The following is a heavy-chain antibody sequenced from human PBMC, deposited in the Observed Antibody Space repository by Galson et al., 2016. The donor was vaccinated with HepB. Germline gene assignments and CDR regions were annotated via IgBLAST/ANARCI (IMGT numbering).Heavy chain of an antibody. Sequence: SETLSLTCDVFGGSFSAYYWTWIRQSPGKGLEWIGEINHNGGTNNNPSLESRVTISIDMSRSQLSLNLTSVTAADTALYYCARGRGGGSRRLAISSIRTDAGYYYFDLWGQGTLVTVSP. CDR2: INHNGGT. CDR3: ARGRGGGSRRLAISSIRTDAGYYYFDL. CDR1: GGSFSAYY. V-gene: IGHV4-34*01. D-gene: IGHD3-3*02. J-gene: IGHJ4*02.